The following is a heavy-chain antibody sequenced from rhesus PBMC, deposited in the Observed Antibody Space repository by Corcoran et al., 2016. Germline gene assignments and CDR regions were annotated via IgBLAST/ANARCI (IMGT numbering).Heavy chain of an antibody. D-gene: IGHD1-14*01. CDR3: ARFVAGTTGEYGLDS. J-gene: IGHJ5-2*02. CDR1: GGSISRSNW. Sequence: QVQLQESGPGLVKPSATLSLPCAVSGGSISRSNWWSWIRQPPGTGLEWIGYISGSSGSTYYNPALKSRVTISKDTSKNQFSLKLSSVTAADTAVYYCARFVAGTTGEYGLDSWGRGVLVTVSS. CDR2: ISGSSGST. V-gene: IGHV4-65*02.